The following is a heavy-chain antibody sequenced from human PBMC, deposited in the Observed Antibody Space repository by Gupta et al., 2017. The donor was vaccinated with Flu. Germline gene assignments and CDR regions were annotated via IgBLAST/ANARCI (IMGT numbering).Heavy chain of an antibody. CDR2: ISYDGSSK. J-gene: IGHJ6*02. CDR1: GFSFSNYG. V-gene: IGHV3-30*18. CDR3: AKDWKWNYNIYGMNV. D-gene: IGHD3-9*01. Sequence: QEQVVESGGGVVQPGRSLRLSCAATGFSFSNYGMHWVRQAPVKGLEWVADISYDGSSKNYADSVKGRFTISRDNSKNTLYLQMNSLRTEDTAVYYGAKDWKWNYNIYGMNVWGQGTTVTVSS.